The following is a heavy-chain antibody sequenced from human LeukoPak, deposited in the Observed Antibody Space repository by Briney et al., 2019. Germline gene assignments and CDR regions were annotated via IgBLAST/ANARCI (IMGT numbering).Heavy chain of an antibody. V-gene: IGHV4-4*02. CDR3: ARLRRDGAGPFDY. D-gene: IGHD3-10*01. CDR1: GGSISSSKW. J-gene: IGHJ4*02. Sequence: PSETLSLTCAVSGGSISSSKWWSWVRQPPGKELEWIGEIYHSGSTNSNPSHKSRVTISLDKPKNQFSLKLTSVTAADTAVYYCARLRRDGAGPFDYWGQGTLVTVSS. CDR2: IYHSGST.